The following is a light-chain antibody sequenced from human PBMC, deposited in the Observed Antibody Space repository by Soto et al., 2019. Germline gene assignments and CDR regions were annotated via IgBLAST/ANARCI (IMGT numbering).Light chain of an antibody. V-gene: IGKV2-30*01. J-gene: IGKJ1*01. Sequence: VVMTQSPPSLPVTLGQPASISCRSSQSVVYSDGNAYVKWFQQRPGQSPRRLIYTVSNRASGVPGRCSGAMSCTDFTLKNSRVEAEDVGNYYCQHGIHWPPTFGQGTKVES. CDR3: QHGIHWPPT. CDR2: TVS. CDR1: QSVVYSDGNAY.